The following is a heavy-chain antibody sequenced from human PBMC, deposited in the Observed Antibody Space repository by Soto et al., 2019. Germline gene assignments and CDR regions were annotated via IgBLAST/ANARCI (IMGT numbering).Heavy chain of an antibody. D-gene: IGHD2-21*02. V-gene: IGHV4-39*01. J-gene: IGHJ4*01. CDR1: VDSISSNSNF. CDR3: ARRGYCGSDCYSFDF. Sequence: PAETLSLTCTVPVDSISSNSNFWGWILQPPGQGLEWIGTIYYTGTTYYSPSLESRVTISVDTSENQFSLRLTSVTAADTAVYYCARRGYCGSDCYSFDFWGHGTLVTVSS. CDR2: IYYTGTT.